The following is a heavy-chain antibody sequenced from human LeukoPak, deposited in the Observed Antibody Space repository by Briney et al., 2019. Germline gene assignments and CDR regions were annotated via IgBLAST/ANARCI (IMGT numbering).Heavy chain of an antibody. J-gene: IGHJ6*03. CDR2: IYYSGST. Sequence: SETLSLTCTVSGGSISSYYWSWIRQPPGKGLEWIGYIYYSGSTNYNPSLKSRVTISVDTSKNQFSLKLSSVTAADTAVYYCARDLGGYSGYGYMDVWGKGTTVTISS. V-gene: IGHV4-59*01. CDR3: ARDLGGYSGYGYMDV. D-gene: IGHD5-12*01. CDR1: GGSISSYY.